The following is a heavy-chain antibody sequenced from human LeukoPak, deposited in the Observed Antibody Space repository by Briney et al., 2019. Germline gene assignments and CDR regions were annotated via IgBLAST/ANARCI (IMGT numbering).Heavy chain of an antibody. D-gene: IGHD1-7*01. CDR2: ISGSGGST. J-gene: IGHJ4*02. CDR3: ARERNNWNYEGFDY. V-gene: IGHV3-23*01. CDR1: GFTFSSYA. Sequence: GGSLRLSCAASGFTFSSYAMSWVRQAPGKGLEWVSAISGSGGSTYYADSVKGRFTISRDNAKNSLHLQMNSLRVEDTAVYYCARERNNWNYEGFDYWGQGTLVTVSS.